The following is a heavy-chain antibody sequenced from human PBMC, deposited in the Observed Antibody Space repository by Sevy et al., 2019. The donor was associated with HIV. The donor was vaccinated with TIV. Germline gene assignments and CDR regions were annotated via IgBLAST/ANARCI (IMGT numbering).Heavy chain of an antibody. J-gene: IGHJ4*02. CDR3: ARALADWGSFHYSS. CDR1: GFTFSTYW. CDR2: IKQDGTDT. V-gene: IGHV3-7*01. Sequence: GSLRLSCAASGFTFSTYWMTWVRQAPGKGLEWVANIKQDGTDTNYVDSVRGRFTISRDNGRNLLYLHMNSLRAEDTAVYFCARALADWGSFHYSSWGRGVLVTVSS. D-gene: IGHD3-16*01.